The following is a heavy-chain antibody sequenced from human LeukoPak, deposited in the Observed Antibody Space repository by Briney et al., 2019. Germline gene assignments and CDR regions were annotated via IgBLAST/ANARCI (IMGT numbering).Heavy chain of an antibody. D-gene: IGHD3-10*01. J-gene: IGHJ4*02. CDR3: ARELGGGSITMVRGVIRNDY. Sequence: ASVKVSCKASGYTFTSYGISWVRQAPGQGLEWMGWISAYNGNTNYAQKLQGRVTMTTDTSTSTAYMELRSLRPDDTAVYYCARELGGGSITMVRGVIRNDYWGQGTLVTVSS. V-gene: IGHV1-18*01. CDR2: ISAYNGNT. CDR1: GYTFTSYG.